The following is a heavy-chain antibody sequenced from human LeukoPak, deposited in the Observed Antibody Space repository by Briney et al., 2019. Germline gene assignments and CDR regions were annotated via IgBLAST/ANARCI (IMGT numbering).Heavy chain of an antibody. D-gene: IGHD3-22*01. CDR1: GGSFSAFF. Sequence: TASETLSLTCAVSGGSFSAFFWRWIRQPPGKGLEWIGDVGHSGSADYNPSLKSRVTVSADPSKTQFSLKLTSVTAADTAVYYCATRGDYSDTSGNSYDALDIWGHGTMVTVSS. J-gene: IGHJ3*02. V-gene: IGHV4-34*01. CDR3: ATRGDYSDTSGNSYDALDI. CDR2: VGHSGSA.